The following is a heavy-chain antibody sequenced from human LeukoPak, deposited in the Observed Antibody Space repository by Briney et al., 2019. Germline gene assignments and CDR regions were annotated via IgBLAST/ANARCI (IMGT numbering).Heavy chain of an antibody. V-gene: IGHV1-18*01. J-gene: IGHJ4*02. Sequence: ASVKVSCKASGYTFTSYGISWVRQAPGQGLEWMGWISAYNGNTNYAQKLQGRVTMTTDTSTSTAYMELRSLRSDDTAVYYCAKTNDFCSGNSFDYWGQGTLVTVSS. D-gene: IGHD3-3*01. CDR2: ISAYNGNT. CDR3: AKTNDFCSGNSFDY. CDR1: GYTFTSYG.